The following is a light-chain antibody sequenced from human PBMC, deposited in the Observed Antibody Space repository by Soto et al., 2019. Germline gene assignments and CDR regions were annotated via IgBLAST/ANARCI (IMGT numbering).Light chain of an antibody. Sequence: EIVLTQSPGTLSVSPVERATLSCMASQSVSSNLAWYQQKPGQAPRLLIYGASTRATGIPARFSGSGSGTEFTLTISSLQSEDFAVYYCQQYNNWRLITFGQGTRLEI. J-gene: IGKJ5*01. V-gene: IGKV3-15*01. CDR2: GAS. CDR3: QQYNNWRLIT. CDR1: QSVSSN.